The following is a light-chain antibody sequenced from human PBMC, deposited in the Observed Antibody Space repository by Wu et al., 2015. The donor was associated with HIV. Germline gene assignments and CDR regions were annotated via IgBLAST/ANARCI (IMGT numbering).Light chain of an antibody. CDR2: RAS. CDR3: QQYKSDSWT. Sequence: DIQMTQSPLTLSASVGDRVTITCRASQSISTWLAWYQQKPGKAPKLLIYRASTLESGVPSRFSGSGSGTEFTLTISSLQPDDFANYYCQQYKSDSWTFGHGDQGGSQT. J-gene: IGKJ1*01. CDR1: QSISTW. V-gene: IGKV1-5*03.